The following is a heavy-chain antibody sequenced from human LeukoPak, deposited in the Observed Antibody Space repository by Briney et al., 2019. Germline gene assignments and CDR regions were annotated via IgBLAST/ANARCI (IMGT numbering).Heavy chain of an antibody. CDR2: ISAYNGNT. J-gene: IGHJ4*02. CDR3: ARIMKISLVRGVNHAFDY. D-gene: IGHD3-10*01. CDR1: GYTFTSYG. V-gene: IGHV1-18*01. Sequence: ASVKVSCKASGYTFTSYGISWVRQAPGQGLEWMGWISAYNGNTNYAQKFQGRVTMTIDTSASTAYMELRSLRSDDTAVYYCARIMKISLVRGVNHAFDYWGQGTLVTVSS.